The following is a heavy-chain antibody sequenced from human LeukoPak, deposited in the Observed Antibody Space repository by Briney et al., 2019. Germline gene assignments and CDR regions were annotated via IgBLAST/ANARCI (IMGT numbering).Heavy chain of an antibody. CDR1: VYTFTGYY. J-gene: IGHJ4*02. D-gene: IGHD6-13*01. CDR2: INPNSGGT. V-gene: IGHV1-2*02. Sequence: ASVTVSFKASVYTFTGYYMHWVRQAPGQGREWMGWINPNSGGTNYAQKFQGRVTMTRDTSISTAYMELSRLRSDDTAVYYCARDGRIAALGVAGYWGQGTLVTVSS. CDR3: ARDGRIAALGVAGY.